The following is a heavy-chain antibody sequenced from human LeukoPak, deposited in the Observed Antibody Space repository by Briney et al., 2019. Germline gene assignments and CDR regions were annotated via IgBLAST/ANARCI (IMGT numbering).Heavy chain of an antibody. J-gene: IGHJ4*02. D-gene: IGHD1-26*01. Sequence: SGGSLRLSCAASGFTFDDYAMHWVRQAPGKGLEWVSGISWNSGSIGYADSVKGRFTISRDNAKNSLYLQMNSLRAEDTALYYCAKDIGWEIVGATVDYWGQGTLVTVSS. CDR2: ISWNSGSI. CDR1: GFTFDDYA. V-gene: IGHV3-9*01. CDR3: AKDIGWEIVGATVDY.